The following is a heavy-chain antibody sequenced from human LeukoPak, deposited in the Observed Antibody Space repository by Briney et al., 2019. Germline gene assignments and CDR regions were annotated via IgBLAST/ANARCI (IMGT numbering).Heavy chain of an antibody. Sequence: GASVKVSCKASGDTFSRYPISWVRQAPGQGLEWMGKIIPIFGTANYAQKFQGRVTITTDDVTSTAYMELSSLRSDDTAVYYCAGESPFGETHFDYWGQGTLVTVSS. CDR3: AGESPFGETHFDY. J-gene: IGHJ4*02. V-gene: IGHV1-69*05. CDR2: IIPIFGTA. D-gene: IGHD3-10*01. CDR1: GDTFSRYP.